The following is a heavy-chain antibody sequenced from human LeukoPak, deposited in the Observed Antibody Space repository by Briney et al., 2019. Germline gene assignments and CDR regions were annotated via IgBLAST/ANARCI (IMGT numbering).Heavy chain of an antibody. CDR3: AREAAGTVGYFDY. V-gene: IGHV3-48*01. Sequence: GGSLRLSCAASGFTFSSYSMMWVRQAPGKGLEWVSYISSSSTTIHYADSVKGRFTISRDNAKNSLYLQMNSLRAEDTAVYYCAREAAGTVGYFDYWGQGTLVTVSS. J-gene: IGHJ4*02. D-gene: IGHD6-13*01. CDR2: ISSSSTTI. CDR1: GFTFSSYS.